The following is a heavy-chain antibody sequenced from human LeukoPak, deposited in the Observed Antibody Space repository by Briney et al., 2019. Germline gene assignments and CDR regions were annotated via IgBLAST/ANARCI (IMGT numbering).Heavy chain of an antibody. D-gene: IGHD4-23*01. CDR1: GVSISHGDYY. J-gene: IGHJ4*02. Sequence: TSETLSLTCTVSGVSISHGDYYWTWIRQPPGKGLEWIAYIYYSGSTYYNPSLKSRVTISVDKFKNQFSLKVNSVTAADTAVYFCARETFNSGLDYWGQGILVTVSS. CDR2: IYYSGST. V-gene: IGHV4-30-4*01. CDR3: ARETFNSGLDY.